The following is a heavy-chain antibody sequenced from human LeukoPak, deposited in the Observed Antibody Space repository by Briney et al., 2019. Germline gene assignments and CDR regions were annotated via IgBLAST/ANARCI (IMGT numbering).Heavy chain of an antibody. Sequence: GGSLRLSCAASGFTFSSYEMNWVRQAPGKGLEWVSSISSSSDYIYYADSVKGRFTISRDNAKNTLYLQMNSLRAEDTAVYYCARGDRYCSGGSCYSSYFDYWGQGTLVTVSS. CDR3: ARGDRYCSGGSCYSSYFDY. D-gene: IGHD2-15*01. J-gene: IGHJ4*02. V-gene: IGHV3-21*01. CDR2: ISSSSDYI. CDR1: GFTFSSYE.